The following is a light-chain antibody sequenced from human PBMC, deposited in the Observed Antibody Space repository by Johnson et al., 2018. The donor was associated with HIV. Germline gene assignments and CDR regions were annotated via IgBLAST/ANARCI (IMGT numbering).Light chain of an antibody. CDR3: GAWDSSLSAYV. CDR2: DDN. Sequence: QSVLTQPPSVSAAPGQKVTISCSGSSSNIGRNYVSWYQQLPGAAPKLLIYDDNKRPSRIPDRFSGSKSGTSATLGLTGLQTGDEADFYCGAWDSSLSAYVFGSGTKVTVL. J-gene: IGLJ1*01. V-gene: IGLV1-51*01. CDR1: SSNIGRNY.